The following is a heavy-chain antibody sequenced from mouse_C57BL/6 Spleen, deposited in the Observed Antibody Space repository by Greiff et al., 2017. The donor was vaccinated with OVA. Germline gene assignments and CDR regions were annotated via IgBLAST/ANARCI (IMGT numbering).Heavy chain of an antibody. CDR2: ISNLAYSI. J-gene: IGHJ3*01. Sequence: EVKLVESGGGLVQPGGSLKLSCAASGFTFSDYGMAWVRQAPRKGPEWVAFISNLAYSIYYADTVTGRFTISRENAKNTLYLEMSSLRSEDTAMYYCARHGLGLGWFAYWGQGTLVTVSA. V-gene: IGHV5-15*04. CDR1: GFTFSDYG. CDR3: ARHGLGLGWFAY. D-gene: IGHD4-1*01.